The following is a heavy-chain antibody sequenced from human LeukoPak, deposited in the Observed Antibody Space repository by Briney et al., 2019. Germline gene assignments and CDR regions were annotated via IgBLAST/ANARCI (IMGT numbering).Heavy chain of an antibody. J-gene: IGHJ4*02. CDR3: ATDGRAYCGGDCSAGY. D-gene: IGHD2-21*02. V-gene: IGHV1-24*01. Sequence: ASVKVSCKVSGYTLTELSMHWVRQAPGKGLEWMGGFDPEDGETIYAQKFQGRVTMTEDTSTDTAYMELSSLRSEDTAVYYCATDGRAYCGGDCSAGYWGQGTLVTVSS. CDR2: FDPEDGET. CDR1: GYTLTELS.